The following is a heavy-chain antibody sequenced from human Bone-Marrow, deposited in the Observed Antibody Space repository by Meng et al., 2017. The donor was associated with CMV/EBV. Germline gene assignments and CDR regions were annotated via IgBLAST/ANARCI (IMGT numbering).Heavy chain of an antibody. Sequence: GESLKISCAASGFTFSNYAMHWVRQAPGKGLEWVAVISYDGSNKYYADSVKGRFTISRDNSKNTLYLQMNSLRAEDTAVYYCAREVGSKRITIFGVVENNWFDPWGQGTLVTVSS. J-gene: IGHJ5*02. CDR3: AREVGSKRITIFGVVENNWFDP. CDR2: ISYDGSNK. CDR1: GFTFSNYA. V-gene: IGHV3-30-3*01. D-gene: IGHD3-3*01.